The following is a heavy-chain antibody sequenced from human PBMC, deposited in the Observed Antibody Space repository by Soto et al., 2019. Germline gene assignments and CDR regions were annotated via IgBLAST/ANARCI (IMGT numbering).Heavy chain of an antibody. V-gene: IGHV3-30*18. CDR2: VSYDQKNK. J-gene: IGHJ4*02. CDR1: GFTFSTYG. CDR3: AKDQMEVGATAFDH. Sequence: GGSLRLSCAASGFTFSTYGMHWVRQAPGKGLEWVAVVSYDQKNKFYADSVKGRFTISRDNSKNTLYLQMNSLRAEDTALYYCAKDQMEVGATAFDHWGQGTLVTVSS. D-gene: IGHD1-26*01.